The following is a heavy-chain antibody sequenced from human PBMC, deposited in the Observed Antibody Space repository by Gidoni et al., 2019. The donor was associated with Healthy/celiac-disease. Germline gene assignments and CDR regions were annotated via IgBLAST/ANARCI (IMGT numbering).Heavy chain of an antibody. CDR1: GFTVSSNY. CDR3: ARGNYDILTGPNYYYYGMDV. V-gene: IGHV3-66*01. Sequence: EVQLVESGGGLVQPGGSLRLSCAASGFTVSSNYMSWVRQAPGKGLEWVSVIYSGGSTYYADSVKGRFTISRDNSKNTLYLQMNSLRAEDTAVYYCARGNYDILTGPNYYYYGMDVWGQGTTVTVSS. CDR2: IYSGGST. J-gene: IGHJ6*02. D-gene: IGHD3-9*01.